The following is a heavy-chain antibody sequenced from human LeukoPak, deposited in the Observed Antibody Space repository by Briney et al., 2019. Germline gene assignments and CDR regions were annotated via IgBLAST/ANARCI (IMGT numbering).Heavy chain of an antibody. V-gene: IGHV3-23*01. CDR1: GFPFSRFA. Sequence: GGSLRLSCAASGFPFSRFALSWVRQTPGRRLEWVAGISGGGDNTYYADSMRGRFTISRDNSKNTLYLLMKSLRDEDTAVYRCARDHTVTSGYFDHWGQGMLVTVSS. CDR2: ISGGGDNT. J-gene: IGHJ4*02. CDR3: ARDHTVTSGYFDH. D-gene: IGHD4-17*01.